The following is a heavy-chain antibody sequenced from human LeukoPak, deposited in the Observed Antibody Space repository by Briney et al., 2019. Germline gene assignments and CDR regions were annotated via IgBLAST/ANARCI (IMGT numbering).Heavy chain of an antibody. CDR2: IIPIFGTA. V-gene: IGHV1-69*05. D-gene: IGHD6-19*01. J-gene: IGHJ4*02. CDR3: ARDQHSGSGWYGTSDY. CDR1: GGTFSSYA. Sequence: ASVKVSCKASGGTFSSYAISWVRQAPGQGLEWMGGIIPIFGTANYAQKFQGRVTITTDESTSTAYMELSSLRSEDTAVYYCARDQHSGSGWYGTSDYWGQGTLVTVSS.